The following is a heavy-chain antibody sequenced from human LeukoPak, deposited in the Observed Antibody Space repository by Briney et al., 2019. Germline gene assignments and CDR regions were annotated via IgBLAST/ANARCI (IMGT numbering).Heavy chain of an antibody. CDR3: ARAIVGATTLLSWFDP. CDR2: IIPIFGTA. Sequence: ASVKVSCKASGGTFSSYAISWVRQAPGQGLEWMGGIIPIFGTANYAQKFQGRVTITTDESTSTAYMELSSLRSEDTAVYYCARAIVGATTLLSWFDPWGQGTLVTVSS. CDR1: GGTFSSYA. V-gene: IGHV1-69*05. J-gene: IGHJ5*02. D-gene: IGHD1-26*01.